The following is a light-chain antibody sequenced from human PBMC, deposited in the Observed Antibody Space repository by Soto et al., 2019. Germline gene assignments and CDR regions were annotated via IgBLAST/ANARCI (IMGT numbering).Light chain of an antibody. V-gene: IGLV2-14*01. J-gene: IGLJ1*01. CDR3: SSYTSSSTLYV. CDR1: SSDVGGYNY. Sequence: QSALTQAASGSGSPVQAITISCTGTSSDVGGYNYVSWYQQHPGKAPKLMIYDVSNRPSGVSNRFSGSKSGNTASLTISGLQAEDEADYYCSSYTSSSTLYVFGSGTKVTVL. CDR2: DVS.